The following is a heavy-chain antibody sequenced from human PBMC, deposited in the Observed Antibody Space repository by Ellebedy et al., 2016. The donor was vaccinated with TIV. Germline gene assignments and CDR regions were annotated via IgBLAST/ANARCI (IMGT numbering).Heavy chain of an antibody. Sequence: PGGSLRPSCAASGFTFSDSWMTWVRQAPGKGLEWVANINQDASRKYYLDSVKGRFTVTRDNAKNSLYLQMNSLRAEDTAVYYCSSWKYWGQGALVTVSS. CDR1: GFTFSDSW. D-gene: IGHD1-1*01. J-gene: IGHJ4*02. CDR2: INQDASRK. V-gene: IGHV3-7*01. CDR3: SSWKY.